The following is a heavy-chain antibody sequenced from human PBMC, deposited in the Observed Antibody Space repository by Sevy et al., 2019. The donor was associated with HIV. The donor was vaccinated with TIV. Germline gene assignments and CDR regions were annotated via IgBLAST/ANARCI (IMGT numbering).Heavy chain of an antibody. CDR3: ARGSTGNARQVDH. CDR1: GFIFTDYL. Sequence: GGSLRLSCAASGFIFTDYLMTWFRHTPERGLGWVATIFQTGGDKYYVDSVKGRFTISRDNAKKSLYLQMNDLRAEDTAVYYCARGSTGNARQVDHWGQGTLVTVSS. V-gene: IGHV3-7*02. CDR2: IFQTGGDK. J-gene: IGHJ4*02.